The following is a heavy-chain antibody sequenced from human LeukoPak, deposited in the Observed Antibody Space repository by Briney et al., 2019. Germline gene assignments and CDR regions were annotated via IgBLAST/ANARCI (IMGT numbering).Heavy chain of an antibody. J-gene: IGHJ3*02. CDR1: GFTVSSNY. Sequence: GGSLRLSCAASGFTVSSNYMSWVRQAPGKGLEWVSVIYSGGSTYYADSVKGRFTISRDNSKNTLYLQMNSLRAEETAVYYCASRGTLGYCTNGVCYNPDSWGQGTMVTVSS. V-gene: IGHV3-53*01. CDR2: IYSGGST. CDR3: ASRGTLGYCTNGVCYNPDS. D-gene: IGHD2-8*01.